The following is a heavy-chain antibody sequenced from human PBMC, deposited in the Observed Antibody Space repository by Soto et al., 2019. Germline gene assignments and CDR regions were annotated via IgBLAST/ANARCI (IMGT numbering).Heavy chain of an antibody. Sequence: PSETLSLTCTVSGGSISNYYWNWIRQSPGKGLEWIGHIYSSGSTHYNPSLQNRVTISIDTSKNQVSLKVNSVTAADTAVYYCARDHPHSYGVYYFDYWGQGTPVTVSS. D-gene: IGHD5-18*01. J-gene: IGHJ4*02. CDR3: ARDHPHSYGVYYFDY. V-gene: IGHV4-59*01. CDR2: IYSSGST. CDR1: GGSISNYY.